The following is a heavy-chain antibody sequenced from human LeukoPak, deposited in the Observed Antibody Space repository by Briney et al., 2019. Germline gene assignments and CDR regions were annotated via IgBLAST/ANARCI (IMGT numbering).Heavy chain of an antibody. CDR2: IIPIFGTA. D-gene: IGHD3-3*01. V-gene: IGHV1-69*13. CDR3: ASNLPKHDFWSSRPFDY. CDR1: GGTFSSYA. J-gene: IGHJ4*02. Sequence: ASVKVSCKASGGTFSSYAISWVRQAPGQGLEWMGGIIPIFGTANYAQKFQGRVTITADESTSTAYMELGSLRSEDTAVYYCASNLPKHDFWSSRPFDYWGQGTLVTVSS.